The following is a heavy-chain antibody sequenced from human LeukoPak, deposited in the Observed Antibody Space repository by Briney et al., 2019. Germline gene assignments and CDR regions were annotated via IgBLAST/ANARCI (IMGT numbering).Heavy chain of an antibody. D-gene: IGHD3-10*02. J-gene: IGHJ4*02. CDR1: GFSFSSYW. V-gene: IGHV3-74*01. Sequence: PGGSLRLSCAASGFSFSSYWMHWVRQAPGKGLVWVSRIKSDGSITSYADSVKGRFTISRDNAKNTLYLQMDSLRFQDSAAYYCARGPANTGNYYVGDYWGQVTLVTVS. CDR2: IKSDGSIT. CDR3: ARGPANTGNYYVGDY.